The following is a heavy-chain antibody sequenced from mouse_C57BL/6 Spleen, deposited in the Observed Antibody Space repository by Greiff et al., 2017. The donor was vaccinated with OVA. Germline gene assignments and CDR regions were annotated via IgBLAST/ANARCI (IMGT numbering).Heavy chain of an antibody. Sequence: EVQLVESGEGLVKPGGSLKLSCAASGFTFSSYAMSWVRQTPEKRLEWVAYISSGGDYIYYADTVKGRFTISRDNARNTPYLQMSSLKSEDTAMYYCTRGDGSRRNFDYWGQGTTLTVSS. D-gene: IGHD1-1*01. V-gene: IGHV5-9-1*02. CDR3: TRGDGSRRNFDY. J-gene: IGHJ2*01. CDR1: GFTFSSYA. CDR2: ISSGGDYI.